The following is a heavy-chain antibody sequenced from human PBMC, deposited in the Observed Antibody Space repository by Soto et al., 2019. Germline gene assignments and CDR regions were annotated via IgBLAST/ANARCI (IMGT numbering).Heavy chain of an antibody. CDR3: ARGSRWFGELLVY. CDR2: ISSSSSTI. J-gene: IGHJ4*02. Sequence: GGSLRLSCAASGFTFSSYSMNWVRQAPGKGLEWVSYISSSSSTIYYADSVKGRFTISRDNAKKSLYLQMNSLRAEDTAVYYCARGSRWFGELLVYWGQGALVTVSS. D-gene: IGHD3-10*01. CDR1: GFTFSSYS. V-gene: IGHV3-48*01.